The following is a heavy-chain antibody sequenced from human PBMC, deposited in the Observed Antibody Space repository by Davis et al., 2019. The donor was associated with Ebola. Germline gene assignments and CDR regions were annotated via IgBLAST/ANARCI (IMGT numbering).Heavy chain of an antibody. CDR1: GYTFTSYA. Sequence: ASVKVSCKASGYTFTSYAMHWVRQAPGQRLEWMGWINPHNGNTNYAQNVQGRVAMTTDTSTNTAYMEVGSLRSDDTAVYYCARAQFPTTSDHWGQGTLVTVSS. J-gene: IGHJ4*02. D-gene: IGHD1-1*01. V-gene: IGHV1-3*01. CDR3: ARAQFPTTSDH. CDR2: INPHNGNT.